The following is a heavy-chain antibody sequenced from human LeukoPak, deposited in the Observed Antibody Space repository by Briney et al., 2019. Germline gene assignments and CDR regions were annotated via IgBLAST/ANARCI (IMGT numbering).Heavy chain of an antibody. J-gene: IGHJ5*02. CDR1: GGSTSSYY. CDR2: IYYSGST. D-gene: IGHD2-21*01. CDR3: ARGGEHWFDP. V-gene: IGHV4-59*01. Sequence: SETLSLTCTDSGGSTSSYYWSWIRQPPGKGLEWIGYIYYSGSTNYNPSLKSRVTISVDTSKNQFSLKLSSVTAADTAVYYCARGGEHWFDPWGQGTLVTVSS.